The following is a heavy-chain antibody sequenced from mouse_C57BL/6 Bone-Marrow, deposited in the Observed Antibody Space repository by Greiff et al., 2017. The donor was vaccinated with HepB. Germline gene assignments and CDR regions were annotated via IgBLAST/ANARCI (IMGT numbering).Heavy chain of an antibody. CDR2: IWTGGGT. Sequence: VQRVESGPGLVAPSQSLSITCTVSGFSLTSYAISWVRQPPGKGLEWLGVIWTGGGTNYNSALKSGLSISKDNSKSQVFLKMNSLQTDDTARYYCARNGGYDGYYGAMDYWGQGTSVTVSS. J-gene: IGHJ4*01. D-gene: IGHD2-3*01. CDR1: GFSLTSYA. CDR3: ARNGGYDGYYGAMDY. V-gene: IGHV2-9-1*01.